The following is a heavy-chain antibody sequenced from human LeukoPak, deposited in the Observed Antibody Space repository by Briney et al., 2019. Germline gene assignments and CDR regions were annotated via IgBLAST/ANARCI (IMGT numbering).Heavy chain of an antibody. CDR2: TNPNSGNT. J-gene: IGHJ5*02. CDR1: GYTFTSYD. CDR3: ARGQRYCSGGSCYYWFDP. V-gene: IGHV1-8*01. Sequence: GASVKVSCKASGYTFTSYDMNWVRQATGQGLEWMGWTNPNSGNTGYAQNFQGRVTMTWNTSISTAYMELSSLRSEDTAVYYCARGQRYCSGGSCYYWFDPWGQGTLVTVSS. D-gene: IGHD2-15*01.